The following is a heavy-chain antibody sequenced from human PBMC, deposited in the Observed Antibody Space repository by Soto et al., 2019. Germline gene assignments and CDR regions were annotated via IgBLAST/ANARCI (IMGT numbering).Heavy chain of an antibody. Sequence: GGSLRLSCAASGFTFSSYAMSWVRQAPGKGLEWVSAISGSGGSTYYADSVKGRFTISRDNSKNTLYLQMNSLRAEDTAVYYCAKRGYCSSTSCYVGGDYYYYYYMDVWGKGTTVTVSS. CDR1: GFTFSSYA. V-gene: IGHV3-23*01. CDR2: ISGSGGST. J-gene: IGHJ6*03. CDR3: AKRGYCSSTSCYVGGDYYYYYYMDV. D-gene: IGHD2-2*01.